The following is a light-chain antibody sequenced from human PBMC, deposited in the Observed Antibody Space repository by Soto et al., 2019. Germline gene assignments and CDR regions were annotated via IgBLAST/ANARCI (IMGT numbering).Light chain of an antibody. CDR2: GAS. V-gene: IGKV3-20*01. CDR1: QSVSSSY. Sequence: ETVLTQSPGTLSLSPGERATLSCRASQSVSSSYLAWYQHKPGQAPRLLIYGASSRATGIPDRFSGSESGTDFTLTISRLEPEDFAVYYCQQYGSSAWTLGQGTKVEIK. J-gene: IGKJ1*01. CDR3: QQYGSSAWT.